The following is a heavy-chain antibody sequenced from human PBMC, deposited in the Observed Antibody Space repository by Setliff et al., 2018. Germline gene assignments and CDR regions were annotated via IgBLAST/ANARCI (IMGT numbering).Heavy chain of an antibody. V-gene: IGHV1-3*01. J-gene: IGHJ4*02. CDR1: GYSFSTCA. D-gene: IGHD2-2*02. Sequence: GASVKVSCKASGYSFSTCAMHWVRQAPGQRLEWMGWINGGNGNTKYSQKFQGRITITRDTSASTAYMEMSSLRSEDTAVYYCARDREYCSRTSCYIDYWGQGALVTVSS. CDR2: INGGNGNT. CDR3: ARDREYCSRTSCYIDY.